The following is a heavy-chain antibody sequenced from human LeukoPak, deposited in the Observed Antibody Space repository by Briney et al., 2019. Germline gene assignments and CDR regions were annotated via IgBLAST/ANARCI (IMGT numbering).Heavy chain of an antibody. Sequence: GGSLRLSCAASGFSFSSYGMHWGRQAPGKGLEYVSAINSNGGSTYYANSVKGRFTISRDNSRSTLYLQMGSLRAEDMAVYYCAREGSYGDSDYWGQGTLVTVSS. D-gene: IGHD5-18*01. V-gene: IGHV3-64*01. CDR2: INSNGGST. CDR1: GFSFSSYG. CDR3: AREGSYGDSDY. J-gene: IGHJ4*02.